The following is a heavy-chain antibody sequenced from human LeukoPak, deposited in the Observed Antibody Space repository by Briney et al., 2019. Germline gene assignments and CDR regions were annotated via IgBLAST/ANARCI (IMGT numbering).Heavy chain of an antibody. CDR3: ARAVGATLDAFDI. D-gene: IGHD1-26*01. Sequence: ASVKVSCKASGYIFTDYFLHWVRQAPGQGLEWMGRINPHSGGTNYAQRFQGRVTMTRDTSISTAYMELSSLRSDDTAVYYCARAVGATLDAFDIWGQGTMVTVSS. J-gene: IGHJ3*02. CDR1: GYIFTDYF. CDR2: INPHSGGT. V-gene: IGHV1-2*06.